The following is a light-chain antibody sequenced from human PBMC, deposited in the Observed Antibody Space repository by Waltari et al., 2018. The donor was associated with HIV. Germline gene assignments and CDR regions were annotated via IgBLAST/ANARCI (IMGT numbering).Light chain of an antibody. CDR2: RNE. Sequence: QPKMTQAPSASKTPGQRITMSCSGSKSNIGNNFIYWYQQIPGAAPRLVMARNEQRPSGVPDRFSGTKSGTSAVLAITNLRLDGEATYVCASWDDNLRHWVFGGGTKLTVL. CDR3: ASWDDNLRHWV. CDR1: KSNIGNNF. V-gene: IGLV1-47*01. J-gene: IGLJ3*02.